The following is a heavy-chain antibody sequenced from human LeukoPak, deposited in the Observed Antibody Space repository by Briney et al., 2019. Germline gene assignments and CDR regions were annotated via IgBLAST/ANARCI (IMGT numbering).Heavy chain of an antibody. V-gene: IGHV3-33*08. CDR1: GFTFSSFA. J-gene: IGHJ4*02. CDR3: ARDRKSSSWYGATFDY. CDR2: IWYDGSNK. D-gene: IGHD6-13*01. Sequence: GGSLRLSCAASGFTFSSFAMTWVRQAPGKGLEWVTVIWYDGSNKYYADSVKGRFTISRDNPKNTLYLQMNSLRAEDTAVYYCARDRKSSSWYGATFDYWGQGTLVTVSS.